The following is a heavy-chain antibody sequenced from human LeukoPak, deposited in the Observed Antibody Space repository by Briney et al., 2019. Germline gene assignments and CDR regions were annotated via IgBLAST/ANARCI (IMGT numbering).Heavy chain of an antibody. V-gene: IGHV3-7*03. D-gene: IGHD1-26*01. CDR3: ARDPVSGSITRLFDY. CDR2: IKQDGSKK. J-gene: IGHJ4*02. CDR1: GFPFSSYW. Sequence: GGSLRLSCVASGFPFSSYWMTWVRQAPGKGLEWVANIKQDGSKKSYVDSVKGRFTISRDNAKNTLYLQMNSLRAEDTAVYYCARDPVSGSITRLFDYWGQGTLVTASS.